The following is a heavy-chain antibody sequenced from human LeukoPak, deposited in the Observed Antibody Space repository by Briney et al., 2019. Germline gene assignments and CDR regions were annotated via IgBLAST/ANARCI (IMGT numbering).Heavy chain of an antibody. Sequence: GGSLRLSCAASGFTFTTYTMNWVRQAPGKGLEWVSSISSGSGHIYYADSMKGRFTISRDNSKNTLYLQMTSLRAEDTAVYYCASHYDSSGYHYFDFRGQGTLVTVSS. J-gene: IGHJ4*02. D-gene: IGHD3-22*01. CDR1: GFTFTTYT. CDR2: ISSGSGHI. V-gene: IGHV3-21*01. CDR3: ASHYDSSGYHYFDF.